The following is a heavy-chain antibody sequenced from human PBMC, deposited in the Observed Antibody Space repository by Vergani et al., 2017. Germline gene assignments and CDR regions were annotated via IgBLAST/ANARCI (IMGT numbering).Heavy chain of an antibody. V-gene: IGHV3-21*06. D-gene: IGHD2-8*01. CDR3: ARDCTSGGCPDNYGMDV. J-gene: IGHJ6*02. Sequence: VQLVESGGGVVQPGGSLRLSCAASGFTFSDFSMSWVRQAPGKGLEWVAFIGSSGPYINYADSVKGRFIISRDNTNNSLFLQLRSLRAEDAAVYYCARDCTSGGCPDNYGMDVWGQEATVAVSS. CDR2: IGSSGPYI. CDR1: GFTFSDFS.